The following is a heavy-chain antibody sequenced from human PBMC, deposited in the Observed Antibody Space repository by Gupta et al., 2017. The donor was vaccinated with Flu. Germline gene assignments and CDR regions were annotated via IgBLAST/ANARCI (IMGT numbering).Heavy chain of an antibody. J-gene: IGHJ2*01. CDR3: ARQPAWRGEWAFDL. D-gene: IGHD3-10*01. CDR2: INHSGST. V-gene: IGHV4-39*02. CDR1: GDFLSSTPYY. Sequence: QLQLQESGPGLVQPSETLSLTCSVSGDFLSSTPYYWGWIRQSPGKGLEWIGSINHSGSTYYSPSLKSRVTLSVDTSTKHFSLKLTSVTTADTAVYFCARQPAWRGEWAFDLWGRGTLVTVSS.